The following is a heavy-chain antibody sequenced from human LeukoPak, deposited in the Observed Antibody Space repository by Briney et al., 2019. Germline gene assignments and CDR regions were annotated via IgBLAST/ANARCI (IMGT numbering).Heavy chain of an antibody. J-gene: IGHJ4*02. CDR3: ARGHCSSAGCYDYFDY. D-gene: IGHD2-2*01. V-gene: IGHV1-2*02. CDR1: GYTFTGYY. Sequence: ASVKVSCKASGYTFTGYYIHWVRQAPGQGLEWMGWIYPNSGDTDYAQKFQGRVTMTRNTSISTAYMDLSRLRSDDTAVYYCARGHCSSAGCYDYFDYWGQGSLVTVSS. CDR2: IYPNSGDT.